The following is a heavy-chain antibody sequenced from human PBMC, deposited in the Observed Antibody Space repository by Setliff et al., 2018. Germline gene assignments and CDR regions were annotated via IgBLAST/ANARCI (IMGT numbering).Heavy chain of an antibody. CDR1: GYTFSSSG. CDR2: ISAYSGNT. CDR3: SRLVRYCTTTACQRASGTEV. Sequence: ASVKVSCKASGYTFSSSGITWVRQAPGQGLEWMGWISAYSGNTNYAQKFQGRVTMTTDSSTSTAYMELRSLTSDDTAVYYCSRLVRYCTTTACQRASGTEVWGQGTVVTVSS. D-gene: IGHD2-8*01. J-gene: IGHJ4*02. V-gene: IGHV1-18*01.